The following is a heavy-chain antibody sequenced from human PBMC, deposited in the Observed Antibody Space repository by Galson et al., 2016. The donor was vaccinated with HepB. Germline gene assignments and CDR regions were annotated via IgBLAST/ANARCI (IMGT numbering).Heavy chain of an antibody. Sequence: SLRLSCATSGFTFSSVWMSWVRQAPGKGLEWVANIKPDGSEKYYVDSLKGRFTISRDNAKNSLYLQMNSLRAEDTAVYYCARDLPDDSVEYFDFFDLWGQGTMVTVSS. CDR1: GFTFSSVW. CDR2: IKPDGSEK. D-gene: IGHD4-17*01. V-gene: IGHV3-7*03. CDR3: ARDLPDDSVEYFDFFDL. J-gene: IGHJ3*01.